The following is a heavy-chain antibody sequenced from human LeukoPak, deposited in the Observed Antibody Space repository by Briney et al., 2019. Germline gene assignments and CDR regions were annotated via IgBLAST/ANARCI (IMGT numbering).Heavy chain of an antibody. CDR1: GFTFSNYA. CDR2: ISGSGVRT. CDR3: AKPRGATVTSYYSDY. J-gene: IGHJ4*02. Sequence: PGWSLRLSCAASGFTFSNYAMSWVRQAPGKGLEWVSLISGSGVRTYYADSGKGRFTISRDNSKNTLYLQMNSLRAEDTAVYYCAKPRGATVTSYYSDYWGQGTLVTVSS. D-gene: IGHD4-17*01. V-gene: IGHV3-23*01.